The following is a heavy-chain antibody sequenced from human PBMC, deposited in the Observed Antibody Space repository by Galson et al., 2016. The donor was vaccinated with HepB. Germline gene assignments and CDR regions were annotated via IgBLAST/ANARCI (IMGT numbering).Heavy chain of an antibody. D-gene: IGHD6-19*01. CDR2: IWPGDSDG. CDR3: ARRGSGGWYPFAS. J-gene: IGHJ4*02. Sequence: QSGAEVKKPGESLKISCKGSGYRFTDFWIGWVRQMPGKGLEWMGIIWPGDSDGRYSPSFQGQVTMSVDKSLSTAYLQWNSLQASDNGMYFCARRGSGGWYPFASWGQGTLVTVSS. CDR1: GYRFTDFW. V-gene: IGHV5-51*01.